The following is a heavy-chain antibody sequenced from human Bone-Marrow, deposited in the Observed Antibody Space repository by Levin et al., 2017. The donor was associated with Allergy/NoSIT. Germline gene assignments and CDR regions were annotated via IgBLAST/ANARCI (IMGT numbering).Heavy chain of an antibody. CDR2: TWSGGNKE. J-gene: IGHJ5*02. V-gene: IGHV3-33*01. Sequence: GGSLRLSCAASGFIFSHYGIHWVRQAPGKGLEWVAVTWSGGNKENYADSVKGRFTVSRDNSKNTVFLQMNTLRAEDTAMYYCARDTDTNSRYAQFDPWGQGTLVIVSS. CDR1: GFIFSHYG. D-gene: IGHD5-12*01. CDR3: ARDTDTNSRYAQFDP.